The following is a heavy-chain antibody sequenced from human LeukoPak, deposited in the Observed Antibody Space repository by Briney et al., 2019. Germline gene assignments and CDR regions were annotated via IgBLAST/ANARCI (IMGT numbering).Heavy chain of an antibody. V-gene: IGHV3-11*05. CDR1: GFPFSDYY. Sequence: GGSLRLSCAASGFPFSDYYMSWIRQAPGKGLEWVSYISGSGSHTNYADSVEGRFTFSRDNAKNSLYLQMNGLRAEDTAVYYCARAPYSSSWYYFDYWGQGTLVTVFS. J-gene: IGHJ4*02. D-gene: IGHD6-13*01. CDR2: ISGSGSHT. CDR3: ARAPYSSSWYYFDY.